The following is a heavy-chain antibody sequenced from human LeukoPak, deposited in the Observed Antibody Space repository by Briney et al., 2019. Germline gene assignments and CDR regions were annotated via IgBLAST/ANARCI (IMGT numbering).Heavy chain of an antibody. Sequence: SETLSLTCTVSGDSISSGDYYWSWIRQPPGKGLEWIGYIYYSGSTYYNPSLKSRVTISVDTSKNQFSLKLSSVTAADTAVYYCARTQYYYDSSGYSTGGFDPWGQGTLVTVSS. V-gene: IGHV4-30-4*08. D-gene: IGHD3-22*01. CDR3: ARTQYYYDSSGYSTGGFDP. J-gene: IGHJ5*02. CDR1: GDSISSGDYY. CDR2: IYYSGST.